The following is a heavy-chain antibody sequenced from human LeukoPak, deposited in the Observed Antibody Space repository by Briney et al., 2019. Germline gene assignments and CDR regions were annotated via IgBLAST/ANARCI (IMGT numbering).Heavy chain of an antibody. CDR3: AKPGGYYCSGTSCSLDY. CDR1: GFTFSSYS. Sequence: GGSLRLSCAASGFTFSSYSMNWVRQAPGKGLEWVSSISSSSSYIYYADSVKGRFTISRDNAKNSLYLQMNSLRAGDTAVYYCAKPGGYYCSGTSCSLDYWGQGTLVTVSS. D-gene: IGHD2-2*01. J-gene: IGHJ4*02. V-gene: IGHV3-21*04. CDR2: ISSSSSYI.